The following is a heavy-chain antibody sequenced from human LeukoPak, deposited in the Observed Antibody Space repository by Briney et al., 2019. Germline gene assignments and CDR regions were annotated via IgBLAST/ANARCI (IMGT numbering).Heavy chain of an antibody. CDR2: IYSGGST. D-gene: IGHD3-9*01. J-gene: IGHJ4*02. V-gene: IGHV3-66*01. Sequence: WGSLRLSCAASGFTVSSSFMSWVRQAPGKGLEWVSVIYSGGSTYYADSVKGRFTISRDNSKNTLYLQMNSLRVEDTAVYYCALGLVTDYWGQGTLVTVSS. CDR1: GFTVSSSF. CDR3: ALGLVTDY.